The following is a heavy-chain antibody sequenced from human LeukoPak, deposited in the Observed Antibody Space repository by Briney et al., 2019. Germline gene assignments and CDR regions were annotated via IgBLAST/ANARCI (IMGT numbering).Heavy chain of an antibody. D-gene: IGHD3-22*01. CDR3: ARRWGYVSWGYDSSGYYYGN. J-gene: IGHJ4*02. CDR2: LYHSDSI. Sequence: PSETLSLTCAVSGYSISSGYYWIWIRQPPGKGLEWIGSLYHSDSIYYNPSLESRVTMSVDTSKNQFSLKLSFVTAADTAVYYCARRWGYVSWGYDSSGYYYGNWGQGTLVTVSS. CDR1: GYSISSGYY. V-gene: IGHV4-38-2*01.